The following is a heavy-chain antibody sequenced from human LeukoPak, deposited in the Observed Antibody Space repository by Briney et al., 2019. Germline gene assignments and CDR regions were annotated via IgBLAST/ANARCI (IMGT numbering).Heavy chain of an antibody. CDR3: ARQADYNVLTGYHKGHLDY. CDR2: IYPCDSST. Sequence: GESLKISCKGSGYSFTSYCIGWVRQMPGKSLEWMGIIYPCDSSTRYNPSFQSQVTISADKSIPTAYLKWSSLQASDTAMYYCARQADYNVLTGYHKGHLDYWGQGTLVSVSS. V-gene: IGHV5-51*01. D-gene: IGHD3-9*01. J-gene: IGHJ4*02. CDR1: GYSFTSYC.